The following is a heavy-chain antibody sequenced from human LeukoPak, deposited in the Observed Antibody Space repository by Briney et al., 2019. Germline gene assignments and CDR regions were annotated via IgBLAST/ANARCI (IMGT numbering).Heavy chain of an antibody. Sequence: ASVKVSCKASGYTFTSYGISWVRQAPGQGLERMGWISAYNGNTNYAQKLQGRVTMTTDTSTRTAYMELRSLRSDDTAVYYCATFPLYYYDSSGYYSMGSPFDYWGQGTLVTVSS. D-gene: IGHD3-22*01. CDR1: GYTFTSYG. J-gene: IGHJ4*02. CDR2: ISAYNGNT. CDR3: ATFPLYYYDSSGYYSMGSPFDY. V-gene: IGHV1-18*01.